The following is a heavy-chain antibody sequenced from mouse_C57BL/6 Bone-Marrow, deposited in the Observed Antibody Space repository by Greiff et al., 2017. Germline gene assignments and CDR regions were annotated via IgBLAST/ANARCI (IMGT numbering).Heavy chain of an antibody. Sequence: VQGVESGAELARPGASVKLSCKASGYTFTSYGISWVKKRTGQGLEWIGEIYPRSGNTYYNEKFKGKATLTADKSSSTAYMELRSLTSEDSAVYFCVGRYYAMDYWGQGTSVTVSS. V-gene: IGHV1-81*01. CDR1: GYTFTSYG. CDR2: IYPRSGNT. CDR3: VGRYYAMDY. J-gene: IGHJ4*01.